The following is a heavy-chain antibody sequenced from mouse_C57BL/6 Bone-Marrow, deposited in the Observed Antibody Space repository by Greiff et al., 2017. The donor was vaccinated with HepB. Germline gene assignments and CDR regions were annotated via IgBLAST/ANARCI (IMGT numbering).Heavy chain of an antibody. CDR2: INSDGGST. CDR1: EYEFPSHD. CDR3: ARLHDGYPFAY. J-gene: IGHJ3*01. V-gene: IGHV5-2*01. D-gene: IGHD2-3*01. Sequence: EVKLVESGGGLVQPGESLKLSCESNEYEFPSHDMSWVRKTPEKRLELVAAINSDGGSTYYPDTMERRFIISRDNTKKTLYLQMSSLRSEDTAVDYCARLHDGYPFAYWGQGTLVTVSA.